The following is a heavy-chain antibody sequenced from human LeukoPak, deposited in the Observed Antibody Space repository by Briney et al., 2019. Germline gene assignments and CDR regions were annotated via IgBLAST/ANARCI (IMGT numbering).Heavy chain of an antibody. CDR2: ITSSSSYI. CDR1: GFTFSSYS. CDR3: ARDLTVTSTCWFDR. Sequence: PGGSLRLSCAVSGFTFSSYSMNWVRQAPGKGLEWVSSITSSSSYIYYADSVKGRFTISRDNAKNSLYLQINSLRAEDTAVYYCARDLTVTSTCWFDRWGQGTLDTVSS. J-gene: IGHJ5*02. D-gene: IGHD4-11*01. V-gene: IGHV3-21*01.